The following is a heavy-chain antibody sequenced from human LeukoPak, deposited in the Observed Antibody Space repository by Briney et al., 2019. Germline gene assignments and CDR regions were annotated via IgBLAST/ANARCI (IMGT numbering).Heavy chain of an antibody. D-gene: IGHD2-2*02. V-gene: IGHV1-8*03. Sequence: ASVKVSCKASGYTFTSHDINWVRQATGQGLEWMGWMNPNSGNTGYAQKFQGRVTITRNTSISTAYMELSSLRSEDTAVYYCARENRYCSSTSCYTYWFDPWGQGTLVTVSS. CDR1: GYTFTSHD. CDR2: MNPNSGNT. CDR3: ARENRYCSSTSCYTYWFDP. J-gene: IGHJ5*02.